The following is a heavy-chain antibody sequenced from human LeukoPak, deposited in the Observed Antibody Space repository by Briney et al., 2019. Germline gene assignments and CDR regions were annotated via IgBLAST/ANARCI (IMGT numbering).Heavy chain of an antibody. D-gene: IGHD2/OR15-2a*01. CDR2: IYYSGST. Sequence: PGGSLRLSCAASGFTVSSNYMSWVRQAPGKGLEWIGSIYYSGSTYYNPSLKSRVTISVDTSKNQFSLKLSSVTAADTAVYYCAGYYGPDAFDIWGQGTMVTVSS. CDR3: AGYYGPDAFDI. J-gene: IGHJ3*02. V-gene: IGHV4-59*05. CDR1: GFTVSSNY.